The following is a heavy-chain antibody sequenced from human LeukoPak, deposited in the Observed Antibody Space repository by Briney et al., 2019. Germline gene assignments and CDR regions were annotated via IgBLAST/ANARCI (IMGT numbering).Heavy chain of an antibody. CDR2: IRWDSGVI. V-gene: IGHV3-9*01. CDR3: AKDVSVAGPWYFDP. J-gene: IGHJ2*01. D-gene: IGHD6-19*01. Sequence: PGRSLRLSCAASGFSFDDYGMHWVRQAPGNGLEWVSGIRWDSGVIDYADSVKGRFTISRDNAKNSLYLQMNSLRVEDTALYYCAKDVSVAGPWYFDPWGRGTLVTVSS. CDR1: GFSFDDYG.